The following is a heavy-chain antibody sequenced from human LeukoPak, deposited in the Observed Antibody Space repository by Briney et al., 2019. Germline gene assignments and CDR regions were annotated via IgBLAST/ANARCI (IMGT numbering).Heavy chain of an antibody. CDR3: GSGQWLVGVFY. D-gene: IGHD6-19*01. Sequence: GASVKVSCKASGHTFTGYYMHWVRQAPGQGLEWLGWINPNSGVTNYAQKFQGRITMTRDTSITTVYMELSSLTSDDTAVYYCGSGQWLVGVFYWGQGPLVTVSS. V-gene: IGHV1-2*02. CDR1: GHTFTGYY. CDR2: INPNSGVT. J-gene: IGHJ4*02.